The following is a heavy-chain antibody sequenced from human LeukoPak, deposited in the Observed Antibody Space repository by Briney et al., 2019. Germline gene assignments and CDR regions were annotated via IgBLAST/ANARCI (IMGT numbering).Heavy chain of an antibody. CDR1: GFTFSSYG. CDR3: AKPLLWFGELPAGDY. J-gene: IGHJ4*02. CDR2: ISYDGSNK. D-gene: IGHD3-10*01. V-gene: IGHV3-30*18. Sequence: GRSLRLSCAASGFTFSSYGMHWVRQAPGKGLEWVAVISYDGSNKYYADSVKGRFTISRDNSKNTLYLQMNSLRAEDTAVYYCAKPLLWFGELPAGDYWGQGTLVTVSS.